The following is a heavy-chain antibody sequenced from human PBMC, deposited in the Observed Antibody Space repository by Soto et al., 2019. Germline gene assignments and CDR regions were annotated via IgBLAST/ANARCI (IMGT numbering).Heavy chain of an antibody. D-gene: IGHD2-2*01. V-gene: IGHV3-23*01. CDR3: AKVACSSTSCYVDY. Sequence: GGSLRLSCAASGFTFSSYAMSWVRQAPGKGLEWVSAISGSGGSTYYADFVKGRFTISRDNSKNTLYLQMNSLRAEDTAVYYCAKVACSSTSCYVDYWGQGTLVTVSS. J-gene: IGHJ4*02. CDR2: ISGSGGST. CDR1: GFTFSSYA.